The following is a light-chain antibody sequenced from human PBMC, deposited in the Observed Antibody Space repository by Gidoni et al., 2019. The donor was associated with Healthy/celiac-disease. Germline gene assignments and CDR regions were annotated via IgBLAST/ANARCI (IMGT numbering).Light chain of an antibody. CDR2: EVS. CDR3: SSYTSSSTVV. V-gene: IGLV2-14*01. CDR1: SSDVGGYNY. Sequence: QSALHQPASVSGSPGQSITISCTGTSSDVGGYNYVSWYQQHPGKAPKLMIYEVSNRPSGVSNRFSGSKSGNTASLTISGLQAEDEADYYCSSYTSSSTVVFGGGTKLTVL. J-gene: IGLJ2*01.